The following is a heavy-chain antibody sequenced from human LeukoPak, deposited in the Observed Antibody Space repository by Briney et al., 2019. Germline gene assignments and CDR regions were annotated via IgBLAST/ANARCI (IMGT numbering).Heavy chain of an antibody. V-gene: IGHV4-31*03. J-gene: IGHJ2*01. CDR3: ARDRRRSGHWYYDL. CDR2: IHHNGST. Sequence: SQTLSLTCTLSGDSIATGGKYWTWTRHSPGKGLEWIRYIHHNGSTNFHPSLEGRLILSVDTSENHFSLKLTSATAADTAIYYCARDRRRSGHWYYDLWGGSILVTVS. CDR1: GDSIATGGKY.